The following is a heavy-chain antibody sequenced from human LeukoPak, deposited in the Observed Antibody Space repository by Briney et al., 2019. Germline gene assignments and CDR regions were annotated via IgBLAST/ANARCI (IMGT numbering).Heavy chain of an antibody. CDR3: ARRRYNWNAIDY. D-gene: IGHD1-20*01. CDR2: ISSSGSTI. J-gene: IGHJ4*02. Sequence: GGSLRLSCAASGFTFSDYYMSWIRQAPGKGLEWVSYISSSGSTIYYADSVKGRFTISRDNAKNSLYLQMNSLRAEDTSVYYCARRRYNWNAIDYWGQGTLVTVSS. CDR1: GFTFSDYY. V-gene: IGHV3-11*01.